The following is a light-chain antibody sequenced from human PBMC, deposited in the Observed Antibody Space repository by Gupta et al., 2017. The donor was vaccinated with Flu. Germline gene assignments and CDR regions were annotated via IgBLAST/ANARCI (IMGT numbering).Light chain of an antibody. Sequence: QSALTQPASVSGSPGLSITISCTGTSSDLGTYHFVSWYQQHPGKAPKLIIDDGGQGPSGVSNRFSVSKSDNTASLTISGLQAEDEADYYCCSYVGSGTWIFGGGTKLTVL. J-gene: IGLJ2*01. CDR3: CSYVGSGTWI. CDR2: DGG. V-gene: IGLV2-23*01. CDR1: SSDLGTYHF.